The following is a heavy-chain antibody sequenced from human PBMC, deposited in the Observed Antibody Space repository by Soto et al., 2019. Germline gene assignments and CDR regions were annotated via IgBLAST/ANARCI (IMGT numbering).Heavy chain of an antibody. CDR2: IYYSGST. J-gene: IGHJ4*02. V-gene: IGHV4-59*08. CDR1: GGSISSYY. CDR3: ARSKKYCTNGVCYRPFDY. Sequence: PSETLSLTCTVSGGSISSYYWSWIRQPPGKGLEWIGYIYYSGSTNYNPSLKSRVTISVDTSKNQFSLKLSSVTAADTAVYYCARSKKYCTNGVCYRPFDYWGQGTLVTVS. D-gene: IGHD2-8*01.